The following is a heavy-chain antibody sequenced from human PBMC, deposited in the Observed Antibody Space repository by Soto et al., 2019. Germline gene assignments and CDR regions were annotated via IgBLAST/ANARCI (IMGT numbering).Heavy chain of an antibody. J-gene: IGHJ6*02. CDR2: IIPILGIA. D-gene: IGHD3-22*01. CDR1: GGTFSSYT. V-gene: IGHV1-69*04. Sequence: GASVKVSCKASGGTFSSYTISWVRQAPGQGLEWMGRIIPILGIANYAQKFQGRVTITADKSTSTAYMELSSLRSEDTAVYYCAREDYYDSSGYTYYYGMDVWGQGTTVTVSS. CDR3: AREDYYDSSGYTYYYGMDV.